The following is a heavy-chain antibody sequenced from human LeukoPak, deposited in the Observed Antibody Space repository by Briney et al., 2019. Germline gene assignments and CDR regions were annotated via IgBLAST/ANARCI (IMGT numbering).Heavy chain of an antibody. CDR1: GFTFSSYG. CDR2: IRYDGSDK. Sequence: GGSLRLSCSASGFTFSSYGMHWVRQAPGKGLVWVAFIRYDGSDKYYAESVKGRFTISRDNSKNTLYLQMNSLRAEDTAVYYCAKGRITMVRGANDYWGQGTLVTVSS. CDR3: AKGRITMVRGANDY. J-gene: IGHJ4*02. D-gene: IGHD3-10*01. V-gene: IGHV3-30*02.